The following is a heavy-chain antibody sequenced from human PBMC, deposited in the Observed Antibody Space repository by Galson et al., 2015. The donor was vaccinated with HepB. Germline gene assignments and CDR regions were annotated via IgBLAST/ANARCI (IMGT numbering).Heavy chain of an antibody. D-gene: IGHD2-8*02. V-gene: IGHV1-2*02. CDR1: GYTFTGYY. CDR2: IDPNSGGT. Sequence: SVKVSCKASGYTFTGYYIHWVRQAPGKGPEWMAWIDPNSGGTNYSPRFQGRVTVTRDTSISTAYMEFSRLISDDPAVYYCARDMATGGYIWGTFDYWGQGALVTVSS. J-gene: IGHJ4*02. CDR3: ARDMATGGYIWGTFDY.